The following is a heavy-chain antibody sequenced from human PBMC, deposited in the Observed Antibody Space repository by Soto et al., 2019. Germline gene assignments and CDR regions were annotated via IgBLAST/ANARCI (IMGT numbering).Heavy chain of an antibody. V-gene: IGHV1-2*04. CDR1: GYTFTGYY. Sequence: ASVKVSCKASGYTFTGYYMHWVRQAPGQGLEWMGWINPNSGGTNYAQKFQGWVTMTRDTSISTAYMELSRLRSDDTAVYSCARDSDTAMAYFWGQGTLVTVSS. CDR2: INPNSGGT. D-gene: IGHD5-18*01. J-gene: IGHJ4*02. CDR3: ARDSDTAMAYF.